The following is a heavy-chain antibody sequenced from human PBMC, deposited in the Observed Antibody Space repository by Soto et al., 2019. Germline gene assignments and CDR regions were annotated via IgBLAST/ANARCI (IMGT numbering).Heavy chain of an antibody. Sequence: SVKVSCKASGGTFSSYTISWVRQAPGQGLEWMGRIIPILGIANYAQKFQGRVTITADKSTSTAYKELSSLRFENTAVYYCGIPFFGGEEFCSGGSSHGLSWGKGTLVTVSS. CDR1: GGTFSSYT. CDR2: IIPILGIA. J-gene: IGHJ3*01. D-gene: IGHD2-15*01. V-gene: IGHV1-69*02. CDR3: GIPFFGGEEFCSGGSSHGLS.